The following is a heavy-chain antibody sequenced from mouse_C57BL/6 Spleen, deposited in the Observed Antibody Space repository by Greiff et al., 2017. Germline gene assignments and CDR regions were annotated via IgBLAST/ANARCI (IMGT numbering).Heavy chain of an antibody. CDR2: ISGGGGNT. D-gene: IGHD3-3*01. CDR1: GFTFSSYT. V-gene: IGHV5-9*01. Sequence: EVKLMESGGGLVKPGGSLKLSCAASGFTFSSYTMSWVRQTPEKRLEWVATISGGGGNTYYPDSVKGRFTISRDNAKNTLYLQMSSLSSEDASLYYCSRHLGRETYYFDYWGQGTTLTVSS. CDR3: SRHLGRETYYFDY. J-gene: IGHJ2*01.